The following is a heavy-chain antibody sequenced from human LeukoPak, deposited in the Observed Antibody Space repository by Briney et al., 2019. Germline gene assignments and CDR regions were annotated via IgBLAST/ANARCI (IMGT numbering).Heavy chain of an antibody. CDR3: AHINYDILTGHKPFDY. Sequence: SGPTLVKPTQTLTLTCTFSGFSLSTSGVGVGWIRQPPGKALEWLALIYWDDDKRYSPSLKSRLTITEDTSKNQVVLTMTNMDPVDTATYYCAHINYDILTGHKPFDYWGQGTLVTVSS. CDR2: IYWDDDK. CDR1: GFSLSTSGVG. V-gene: IGHV2-5*02. J-gene: IGHJ4*02. D-gene: IGHD3-9*01.